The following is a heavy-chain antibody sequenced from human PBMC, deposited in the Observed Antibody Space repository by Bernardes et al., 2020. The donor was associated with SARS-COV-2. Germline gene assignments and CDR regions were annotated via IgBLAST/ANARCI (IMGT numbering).Heavy chain of an antibody. D-gene: IGHD2-2*01. Sequence: GSLRLSCAASGFTFSSYAMSWVRQAPGKGLEWVSAISGSGCSTYYADSVKGRFTISRDNSKNTLYLQMNSLRAEDTAVYYCAKPYCSSTSCSSRWFDPWGQGTLVTVSS. CDR1: GFTFSSYA. CDR3: AKPYCSSTSCSSRWFDP. J-gene: IGHJ5*02. V-gene: IGHV3-23*01. CDR2: ISGSGCST.